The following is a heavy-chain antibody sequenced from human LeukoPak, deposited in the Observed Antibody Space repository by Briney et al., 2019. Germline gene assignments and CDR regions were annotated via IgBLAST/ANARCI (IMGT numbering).Heavy chain of an antibody. CDR3: ASNYYDFWSGSEYYYYGIDV. Sequence: GASVKVSCKASGGTFSSYAISWVRQAPGQGLEWMGGIIPIFGTANYAQKFQGRVTITADESTSTAYMELSSLRSEDTAVYYCASNYYDFWSGSEYYYYGIDVWGQGTTVTVSS. V-gene: IGHV1-69*13. CDR1: GGTFSSYA. D-gene: IGHD3-3*01. J-gene: IGHJ6*02. CDR2: IIPIFGTA.